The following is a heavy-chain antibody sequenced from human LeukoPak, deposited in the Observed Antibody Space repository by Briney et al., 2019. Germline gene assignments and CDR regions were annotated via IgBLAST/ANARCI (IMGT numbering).Heavy chain of an antibody. CDR2: IYYSGTT. CDR1: GGSISSSSYY. Sequence: PSETLSLTCTVSGGSISSSSYYWGWIRQPPGKGLEWIGSIYYSGTTYYNPSLKSRVTISVDTSKNQFSLKLSSVTAADTAVYYCARVPRSYYYYYYMDVWGKGTTVTVSS. V-gene: IGHV4-39*07. J-gene: IGHJ6*03. CDR3: ARVPRSYYYYYYMDV.